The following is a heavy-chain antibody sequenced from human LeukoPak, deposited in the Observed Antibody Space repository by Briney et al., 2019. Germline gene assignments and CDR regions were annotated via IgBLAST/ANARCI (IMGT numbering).Heavy chain of an antibody. CDR1: GFPFSVYE. V-gene: IGHV3-48*03. D-gene: IGHD6-19*01. CDR2: IGSSGTTR. Sequence: GGSLRLSCAVSGFPFSVYEMNWVRQAPGKGLEWVSNIGSSGTTRYYADSVKGRFSISRDNAKNSLYLQMNSLRVEDTGVYYCAFLAVASDFDYWGQGALVTVSS. CDR3: AFLAVASDFDY. J-gene: IGHJ4*02.